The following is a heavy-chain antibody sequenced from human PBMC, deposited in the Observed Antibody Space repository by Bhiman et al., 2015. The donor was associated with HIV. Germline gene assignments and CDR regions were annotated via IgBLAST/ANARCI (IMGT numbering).Heavy chain of an antibody. CDR1: GFTFSTYN. J-gene: IGHJ4*02. V-gene: IGHV3-21*01. CDR3: ARGYTYGQGRHGFDY. D-gene: IGHD5-18*01. Sequence: EVQLVESGGGLVKPGGSLRLSCAASGFTFSTYNMNWVRQAPGKGLEWVSLISSTSAYIYYADSVKGRFTISRDNAKNSLYLQMNSLRAEDTAEYYCARGYTYGQGRHGFDYWGQGTLVTVS. CDR2: ISSTSAYI.